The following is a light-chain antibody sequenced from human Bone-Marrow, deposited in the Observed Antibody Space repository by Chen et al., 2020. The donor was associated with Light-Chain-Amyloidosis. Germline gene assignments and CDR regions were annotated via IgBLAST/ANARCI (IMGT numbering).Light chain of an antibody. J-gene: IGLJ3*02. Sequence: SYVLTQPSSVSVAPGQTATIAWGGNNIGTTSVHWYQQTPGQAPLLVVYDDSDRPSGIPERCAGSNSGNTATLTISRVEAGDEADYYCQVWDRSSDRPVFGGGTKLTVL. V-gene: IGLV3-21*02. CDR3: QVWDRSSDRPV. CDR2: DDS. CDR1: NIGTTS.